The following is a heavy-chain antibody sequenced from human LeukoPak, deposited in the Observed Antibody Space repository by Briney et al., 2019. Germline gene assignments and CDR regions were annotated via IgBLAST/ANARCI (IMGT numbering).Heavy chain of an antibody. J-gene: IGHJ4*02. Sequence: GGSLRLSCAASGFTFSSYPMYWVRQAPGVGLEWVAVISSDGGGKYYADSVKGRFTISRDNSKNTVYLQMSSLRAEDTAVYYCAKGVRKTYYYDSSGCEFDYWGPGTLVTVSS. D-gene: IGHD3-22*01. CDR3: AKGVRKTYYYDSSGCEFDY. V-gene: IGHV3-30*18. CDR1: GFTFSSYP. CDR2: ISSDGGGK.